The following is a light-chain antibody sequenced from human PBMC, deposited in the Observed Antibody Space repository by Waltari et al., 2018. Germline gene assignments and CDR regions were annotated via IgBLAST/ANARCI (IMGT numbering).Light chain of an antibody. J-gene: IGLJ3*02. CDR3: AAWDDSLGEV. V-gene: IGLV1-44*01. CDR1: TSNIGSNI. CDR2: NNN. Sequence: QSVLTQPPSASGTPGQRVTIFCSGSTSNIGSNIVNWYQQLPGKAPKLLIHNNNQRPSGVPDRFSGSKSGTSASLAISGLQSGDEGDYYCAAWDDSLGEVFGGGTKLTVL.